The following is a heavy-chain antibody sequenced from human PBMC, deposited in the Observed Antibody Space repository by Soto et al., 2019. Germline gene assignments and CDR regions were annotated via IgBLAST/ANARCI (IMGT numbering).Heavy chain of an antibody. CDR2: INAANGDT. V-gene: IGHV1-3*01. CDR1: GYTFSTYP. J-gene: IGHJ4*02. CDR3: ARKDYYGSGIYNFDY. Sequence: ASVKVSCKASGYTFSTYPIHWVRQAPGQSLEWMGWINAANGDTGYSQKFQGRVTFSSDTSASTAHMELSSLRSEDTAIYYCARKDYYGSGIYNFDYWGQGTLVTVSS. D-gene: IGHD3-10*01.